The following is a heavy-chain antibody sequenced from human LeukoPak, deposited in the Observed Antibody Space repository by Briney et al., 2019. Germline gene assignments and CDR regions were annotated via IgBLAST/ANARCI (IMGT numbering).Heavy chain of an antibody. J-gene: IGHJ4*02. CDR2: IYYSGST. Sequence: PSETLSLTCTVSGSSISSSSYYWGWIRQPPGKGLEWIGSIYYSGSTYYNPSLKSRVTISVDTSKNQFSLKVTSVTAADTAVYYCARDNPPGSYDYWGQGTLVTVSS. V-gene: IGHV4-39*07. D-gene: IGHD1-1*01. CDR1: GSSISSSSYY. CDR3: ARDNPPGSYDY.